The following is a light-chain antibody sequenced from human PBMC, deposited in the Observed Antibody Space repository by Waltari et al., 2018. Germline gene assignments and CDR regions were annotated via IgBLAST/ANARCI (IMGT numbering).Light chain of an antibody. CDR2: DVS. J-gene: IGLJ3*02. Sequence: QSALTQPASASGSPGQSITISCTGTSSAVGFYNYVSWYQQHPGKAPKPMIYDVSERPSGVSNRFSGSKSGNTASLTISGLQAEDEADYYCNSYAGSSSWVFGGGTKLTVL. CDR1: SSAVGFYNY. CDR3: NSYAGSSSWV. V-gene: IGLV2-14*01.